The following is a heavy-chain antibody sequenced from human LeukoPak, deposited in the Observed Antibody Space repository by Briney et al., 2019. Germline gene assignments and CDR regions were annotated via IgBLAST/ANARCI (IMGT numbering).Heavy chain of an antibody. J-gene: IGHJ4*02. Sequence: ASVKVSCKASGYTFTSYAISWVRQAPGQGLEWMGWISAYNGNTNYAQKLQGRVTITTDTSTSTAYMELRSLRSEDTAVYSCARTEMLYSSGWSDYSGPGALVTVSS. CDR2: ISAYNGNT. D-gene: IGHD6-19*01. V-gene: IGHV1-18*01. CDR3: ARTEMLYSSGWSDY. CDR1: GYTFTSYA.